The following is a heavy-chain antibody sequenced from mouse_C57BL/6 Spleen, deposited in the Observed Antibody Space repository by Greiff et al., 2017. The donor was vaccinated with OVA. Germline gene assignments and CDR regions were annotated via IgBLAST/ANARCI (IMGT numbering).Heavy chain of an antibody. CDR2: IYPSDSET. J-gene: IGHJ2*01. CDR1: GYTFTSYW. Sequence: VQLQQPGAELVRPGSSVKLSCKASGYTFTSYWMDWVKQRPGQGLEWIGNIYPSDSETHYNQKFKDKATLTVDKSSSTAYMQLSSLTSEDSAVYYCARSLRGFDYWGQGTTLTVSS. CDR3: ARSLRGFDY. D-gene: IGHD1-1*01. V-gene: IGHV1-61*01.